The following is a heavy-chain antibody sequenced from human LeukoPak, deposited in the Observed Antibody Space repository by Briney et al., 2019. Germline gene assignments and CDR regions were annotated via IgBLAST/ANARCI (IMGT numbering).Heavy chain of an antibody. CDR1: GFSFSTYW. V-gene: IGHV3-7*01. CDR3: ARSATSRGSFYFDH. Sequence: GGSLRLSCAASGFSFSTYWMNWVRQPPGKGLEWVANIMRDGSEKYYVDSVKGRATISRDNSEKRLSLQLNSLSPEDTAVYFCARSATSRGSFYFDHWGQGTLGIVSS. CDR2: IMRDGSEK. D-gene: IGHD6-19*01. J-gene: IGHJ4*02.